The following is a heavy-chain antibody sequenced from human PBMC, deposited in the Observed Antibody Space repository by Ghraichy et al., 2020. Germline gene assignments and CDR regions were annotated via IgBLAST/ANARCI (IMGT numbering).Heavy chain of an antibody. CDR2: IWYDGSNK. V-gene: IGHV3-33*01. CDR3: ARDGMPDAFDI. Sequence: GESLNISCAASGFTFSSYGMHWVRQAPGKGLEWVAVIWYDGSNKYYADSVKGRFTISRDNSKNTLYLQMNSLRAEDTAVYYCARDGMPDAFDIWGQGTMVTVSS. D-gene: IGHD1-1*01. J-gene: IGHJ3*02. CDR1: GFTFSSYG.